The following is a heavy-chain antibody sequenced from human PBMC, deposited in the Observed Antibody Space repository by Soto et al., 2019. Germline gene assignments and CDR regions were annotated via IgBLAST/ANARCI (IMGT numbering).Heavy chain of an antibody. V-gene: IGHV1-18*01. D-gene: IGHD3-10*01. CDR2: TSAYNGNT. J-gene: IGHJ6*02. Sequence: GASVKVSCKASGYTFTSYGISWVRQAPGQGLEWMGWTSAYNGNTNYAQKLQGRVTMTTDTSTSTAYMELRSLRSDDTAVYYCARDLKKRYGSGSYHQYYYYGMDVWGQGTTVTVSS. CDR3: ARDLKKRYGSGSYHQYYYYGMDV. CDR1: GYTFTSYG.